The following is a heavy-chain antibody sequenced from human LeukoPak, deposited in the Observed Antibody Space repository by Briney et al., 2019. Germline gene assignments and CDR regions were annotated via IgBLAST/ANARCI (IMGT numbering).Heavy chain of an antibody. Sequence: GGSLRLSCAASGFTFSSHAMTWVRQPPGKGLEWGSGISSSGGDTYYENSVKGRFTISSDNSKNTGFLQMNSQRAEDTAVYYCATRPADETYYAVLDYWGQGTLVTVSS. D-gene: IGHD3-10*01. CDR1: GFTFSSHA. CDR2: ISSSGGDT. V-gene: IGHV3-23*01. CDR3: ATRPADETYYAVLDY. J-gene: IGHJ4*02.